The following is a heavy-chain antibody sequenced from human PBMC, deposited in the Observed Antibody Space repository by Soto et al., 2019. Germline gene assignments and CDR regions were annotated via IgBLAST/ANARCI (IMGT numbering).Heavy chain of an antibody. V-gene: IGHV4-59*01. CDR2: IYYSGST. CDR3: ARLAQIVGDYPSRAHYFDY. Sequence: PSETLSLTCTVSGGSINSYYWSWILQPPGKGLEYIGYIYYSGSTNYNPSLKSRVTISVDTSKNQFSLKLSSVTAADTAVYYCARLAQIVGDYPSRAHYFDYWGQGTLVTVSS. D-gene: IGHD1-26*01. J-gene: IGHJ4*02. CDR1: GGSINSYY.